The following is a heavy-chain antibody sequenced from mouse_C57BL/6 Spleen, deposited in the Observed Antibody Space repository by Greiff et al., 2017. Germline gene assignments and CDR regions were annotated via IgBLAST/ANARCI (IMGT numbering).Heavy chain of an antibody. CDR1: GYAFSSSW. CDR3: ARDYDYDFAY. D-gene: IGHD2-4*01. CDR2: IYPGDGDT. Sequence: QVHVKQSGPELVKPGASVKISCKASGYAFSSSWMNWVQQRPGKGLEWIGRIYPGDGDTNYIGKFKGKATLTADKSSSTAYMQLSSLTSEDSAVYFCARDYDYDFAYWGQGTLVTVSA. V-gene: IGHV1-82*01. J-gene: IGHJ3*01.